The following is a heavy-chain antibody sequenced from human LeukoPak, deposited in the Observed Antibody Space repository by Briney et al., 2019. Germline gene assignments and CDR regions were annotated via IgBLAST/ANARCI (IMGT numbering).Heavy chain of an antibody. Sequence: GGSLRLSCAASGFTFDDYAMHWVRQAPGKGLEWVSLISGDGGSTYYADSVKGRFTISRDNSKNSLYLQMNSLRTEDTALYYCAKGSSDYYGSGSYCPFDYWGQGTLVTVSS. CDR1: GFTFDDYA. CDR2: ISGDGGST. D-gene: IGHD3-10*01. J-gene: IGHJ4*02. V-gene: IGHV3-43*02. CDR3: AKGSSDYYGSGSYCPFDY.